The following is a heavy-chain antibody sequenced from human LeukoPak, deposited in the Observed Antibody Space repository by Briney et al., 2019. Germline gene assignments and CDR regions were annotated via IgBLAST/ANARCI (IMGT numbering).Heavy chain of an antibody. D-gene: IGHD3-16*01. V-gene: IGHV3-33*06. CDR2: IWYDGSNK. CDR3: AKDVKAYGGYCFDY. CDR1: GFTFSSYG. J-gene: IGHJ4*02. Sequence: PGGSLRLSCAASGFTFSSYGMHWVRQAPGKGLEWVAVIWYDGSNKYYADSVKGRFTISRDNSKNTLYLQMNSLRAEDTAVYYCAKDVKAYGGYCFDYWGQGTLVTVSS.